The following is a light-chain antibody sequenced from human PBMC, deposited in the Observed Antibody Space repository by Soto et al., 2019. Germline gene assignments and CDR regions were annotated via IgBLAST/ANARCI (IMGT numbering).Light chain of an antibody. CDR1: QSVSSY. CDR2: DAS. Sequence: EIVLTQSPATLSLSPGERATLSCRASQSVSSYSAWYQQKPVQAPRLLIYDASNRATGIPARFSGSGSGTDFTPTISSLEPQDFAVYYCQQRSNWPHITFGQGTRLEIK. CDR3: QQRSNWPHIT. J-gene: IGKJ5*01. V-gene: IGKV3-11*01.